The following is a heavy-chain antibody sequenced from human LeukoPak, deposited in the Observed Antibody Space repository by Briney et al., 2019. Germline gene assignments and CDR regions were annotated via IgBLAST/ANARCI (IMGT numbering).Heavy chain of an antibody. CDR1: GFTFSSYE. CDR2: ISSSGSTI. Sequence: GGSLRLSCAASGFTFSSYEMNWVRQAPGKGPEWVSYISSSGSTIYYADSVKGRFTISRDNAKNSLYLQMNSLRAEDTAVYYCARAAGRGDVFDIWGQGTMVTASS. D-gene: IGHD6-19*01. CDR3: ARAAGRGDVFDI. V-gene: IGHV3-48*03. J-gene: IGHJ3*02.